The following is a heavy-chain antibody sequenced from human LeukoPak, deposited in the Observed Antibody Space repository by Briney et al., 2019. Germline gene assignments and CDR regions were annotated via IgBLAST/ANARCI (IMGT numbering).Heavy chain of an antibody. CDR1: GFTFSSYS. J-gene: IGHJ4*01. D-gene: IGHD4-11*01. CDR3: ASATMTTLTSDFDY. V-gene: IGHV3-21*01. Sequence: GGSLRLSRAASGFTFSSYSMNGVRQAPGRGVEWVSSISSSSSYLYYADSVKGRFTISRDNAKNSLYLQMTSLRAEDTAVYYCASATMTTLTSDFDYWGQGTLVTVSS. CDR2: ISSSSSYL.